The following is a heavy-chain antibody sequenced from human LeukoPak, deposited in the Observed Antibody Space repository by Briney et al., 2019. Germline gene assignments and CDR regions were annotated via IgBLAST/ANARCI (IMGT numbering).Heavy chain of an antibody. CDR1: GGSVSSTSYY. CDR3: ARHEAAVDTGFDF. CDR2: IRYSVYT. J-gene: IGHJ4*02. D-gene: IGHD1-14*01. V-gene: IGHV4-39*01. Sequence: SETLSLTCTVPGGSVSSTSYYWDWIRQPSGKGLEWLGHIRYSVYTYYNPSLKSRVTMSQDTSKHQFALKLSSVNATDTAVYYCARHEAAVDTGFDFWGQGPRVTVSS.